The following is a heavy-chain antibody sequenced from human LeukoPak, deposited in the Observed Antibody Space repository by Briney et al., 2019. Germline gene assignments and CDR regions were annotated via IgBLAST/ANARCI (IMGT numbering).Heavy chain of an antibody. CDR1: GGSISSGGYY. CDR3: ARVPQRYYYDRSGYYFSGAFDI. CDR2: IYYSGST. D-gene: IGHD3-22*01. Sequence: TSETLSLTCTVSGGSISSGGYYWSWIRQHPGKGLEWIGYIYYSGSTYYNPSLKSRVTISVDTSKNQFSLKLSSVTAADTAVYYCARVPQRYYYDRSGYYFSGAFDIWGQGTMVTVSS. V-gene: IGHV4-31*03. J-gene: IGHJ3*02.